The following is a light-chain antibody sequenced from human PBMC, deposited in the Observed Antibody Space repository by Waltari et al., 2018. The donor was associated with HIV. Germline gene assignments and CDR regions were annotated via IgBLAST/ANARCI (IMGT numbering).Light chain of an antibody. Sequence: SSKLIQDPTVSVALGQTVRITCQGDSLRTYYASWYQQKPGQAPVLVVFGQNNRPSGIPDRFSGSSSGNTASLTITGAQAEDEADYYCNSRDISLNHVLFGGGTKLTVL. J-gene: IGLJ2*01. CDR2: GQN. V-gene: IGLV3-19*01. CDR1: SLRTYY. CDR3: NSRDISLNHVL.